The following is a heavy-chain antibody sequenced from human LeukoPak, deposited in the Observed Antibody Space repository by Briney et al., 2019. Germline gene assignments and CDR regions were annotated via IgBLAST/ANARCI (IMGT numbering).Heavy chain of an antibody. CDR2: IRYDGGDQ. V-gene: IGHV3-30*02. D-gene: IGHD1-7*01. Sequence: GGSLRLSCAASGFTFSSYVMHWVRQAPGKGLEWVAFIRYDGGDQYYGDSVKGRFTISRDNSKNTLYLQMNSLRAEDTAVYYCAKDLFRGGLGTTLNAFDIWGQGTMVTVSS. CDR1: GFTFSSYV. J-gene: IGHJ3*02. CDR3: AKDLFRGGLGTTLNAFDI.